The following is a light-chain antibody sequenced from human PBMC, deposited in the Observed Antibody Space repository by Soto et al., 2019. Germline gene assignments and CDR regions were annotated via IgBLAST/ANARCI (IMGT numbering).Light chain of an antibody. CDR2: EVI. CDR1: SSDVGGYEY. Sequence: QSVLTQPPSASGSPGQSVTISCTGSSSDVGGYEYVSWYQQHPGKAPKLIIYEVIKRPSGVPDRFSGSKSGNTASLTVSGLQAEDEADYYCSSYTSDSVLFGGGTKLTVL. J-gene: IGLJ2*01. V-gene: IGLV2-8*01. CDR3: SSYTSDSVL.